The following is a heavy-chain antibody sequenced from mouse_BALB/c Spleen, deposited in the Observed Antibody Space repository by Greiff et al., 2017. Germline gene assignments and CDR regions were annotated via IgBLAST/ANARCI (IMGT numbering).Heavy chain of an antibody. CDR1: GYTFTSYV. Sequence: VQLQLSGPELVKPGASVKMSCKASGYTFTSYVMHWVKQKPGQGLEWIGYINPYNDGTKYNEKFQGKATITADTSSNTAYLQLSSLTSEDTAVYYCAPNWDFDYWGQGTTLTVSS. V-gene: IGHV1-14*01. CDR2: INPYNDGT. D-gene: IGHD4-1*01. J-gene: IGHJ2*01. CDR3: APNWDFDY.